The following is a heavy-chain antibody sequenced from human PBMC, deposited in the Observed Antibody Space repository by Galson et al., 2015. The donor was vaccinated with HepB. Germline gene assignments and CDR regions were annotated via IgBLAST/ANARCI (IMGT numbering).Heavy chain of an antibody. CDR3: AKPTRGLRYFDWWAGLDY. D-gene: IGHD3-9*01. J-gene: IGHJ4*02. CDR2: ISGSGGST. Sequence: SLRLSCAASGFTFSSYAMSWVRQAPGKGLEWVSAISGSGGSTYYADSVKGRFTISRDNSKNTLYLQMNSLRAEDTAVYCCAKPTRGLRYFDWWAGLDYWGQGTLVTVSS. V-gene: IGHV3-23*01. CDR1: GFTFSSYA.